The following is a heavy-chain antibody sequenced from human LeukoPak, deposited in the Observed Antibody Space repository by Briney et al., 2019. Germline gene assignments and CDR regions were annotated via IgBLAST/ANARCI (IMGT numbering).Heavy chain of an antibody. J-gene: IGHJ6*04. Sequence: ASVKVSCKASVGTFSSYAISWVRQAPGQGLEWMGGIIPIFGTANYAQKFQGRVTITADESTSTAYMELSSLRSEDTAVYYCARAGGDDILTGYPYYYGMDVWGKGTTVTVSS. CDR3: ARAGGDDILTGYPYYYGMDV. CDR2: IIPIFGTA. CDR1: VGTFSSYA. V-gene: IGHV1-69*13. D-gene: IGHD3-9*01.